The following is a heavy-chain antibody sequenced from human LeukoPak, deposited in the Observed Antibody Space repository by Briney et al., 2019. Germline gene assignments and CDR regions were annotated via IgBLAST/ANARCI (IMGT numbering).Heavy chain of an antibody. D-gene: IGHD3-22*01. V-gene: IGHV3-7*01. J-gene: IGHJ5*02. CDR3: AKAPYYYDSSGYQSWFDP. CDR1: GFTFSSYW. Sequence: GGSLRLSCAASGFTFSSYWMSWVRQAPGKGLEWVANTKQDGSEKYYVDSVKGRFTISRDNAKNSLYLQMNSLRAEDTAVYYCAKAPYYYDSSGYQSWFDPWGQGTLVTVSS. CDR2: TKQDGSEK.